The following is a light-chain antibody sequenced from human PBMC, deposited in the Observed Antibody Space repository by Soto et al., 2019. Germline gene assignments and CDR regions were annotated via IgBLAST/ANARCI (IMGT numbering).Light chain of an antibody. J-gene: IGKJ5*01. Sequence: EIVLTQSPATLSLSPGERATLSCRASQSVSSYLAWYPQKPGQAPRLLIYDASNRATGIPARFSGSGSGTDFTLTISSLEPEDFAVYYCQQRSNWPLITFGQGTRLEMK. V-gene: IGKV3-11*01. CDR3: QQRSNWPLIT. CDR2: DAS. CDR1: QSVSSY.